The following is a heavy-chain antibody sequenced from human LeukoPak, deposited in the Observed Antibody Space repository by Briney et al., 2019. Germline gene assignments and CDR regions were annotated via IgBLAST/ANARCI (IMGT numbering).Heavy chain of an antibody. CDR2: INAGNGNT. D-gene: IGHD6-13*01. CDR3: ARDRAGFNAFDI. CDR1: GYTFTSYA. V-gene: IGHV1-3*03. Sequence: GASVKVSCKASGYTFTSYAMHWVRQAPGQRLEWMGWINAGNGNTKYSQEFQGRVTITRDTSATTDYMELSSLRSEDMAVYYCARDRAGFNAFDIWGQGTMVTVSS. J-gene: IGHJ3*02.